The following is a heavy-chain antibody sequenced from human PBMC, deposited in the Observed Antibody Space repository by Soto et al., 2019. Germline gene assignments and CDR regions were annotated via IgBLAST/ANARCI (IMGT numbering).Heavy chain of an antibody. Sequence: PSETLSLTCTVSGVSISSSNYYWGWVRQPPGKGLQWIGSIRYGESTYYNPSLKSRVTVSVDTSQNQISLHLTSVTAADTAVYYCARGCILYDYVWGSYRYAAWFDPWGQGTLVTVSS. V-gene: IGHV4-39*01. CDR3: ARGCILYDYVWGSYRYAAWFDP. J-gene: IGHJ5*02. CDR1: GVSISSSNYY. D-gene: IGHD3-16*02. CDR2: IRYGEST.